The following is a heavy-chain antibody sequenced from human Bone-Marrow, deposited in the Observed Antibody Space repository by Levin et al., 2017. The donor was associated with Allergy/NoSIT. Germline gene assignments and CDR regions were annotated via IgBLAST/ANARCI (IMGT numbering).Heavy chain of an antibody. CDR3: ARDASPSVTGYYYGLDV. D-gene: IGHD1-1*01. CDR1: GVSVRSGGYS. J-gene: IGHJ6*02. CDR2: IDDSGTT. Sequence: SQTLSLTCTVSGVSVRSGGYSWNWIRQPPGKGLEWIGYIDDSGTTDYMPSLKSRVIISADTSKNQVSLRLSSVTAADTAVYYCARDASPSVTGYYYGLDVWGQGTTVTVSS. V-gene: IGHV4-61*08.